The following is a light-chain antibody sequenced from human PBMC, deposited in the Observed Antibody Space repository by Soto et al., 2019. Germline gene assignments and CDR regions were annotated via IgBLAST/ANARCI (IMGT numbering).Light chain of an antibody. Sequence: DTPMTQAPTSLSASVGDSVTLACRAGDDIDKYLNWYQLRPGKAPKVLMFFGSRLQSGVPLRFSGTGSGREFSLTITSLRHEDAGIYYCQQSYTIPFTFGQGNKLEVK. CDR3: QQSYTIPFT. CDR1: DDIDKY. J-gene: IGKJ2*01. V-gene: IGKV1-39*01. CDR2: FGS.